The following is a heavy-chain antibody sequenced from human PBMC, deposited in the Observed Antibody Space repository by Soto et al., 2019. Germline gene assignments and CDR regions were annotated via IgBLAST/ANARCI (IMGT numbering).Heavy chain of an antibody. CDR1: GFTFSGSA. CDR3: TNPPVYYGMDV. CDR2: IRSKANYYAT. Sequence: EVQLVESGGGLVQPGGSLKLSCAASGFTFSGSAVHCVRQASGKGREWVGRIRSKANYYATAYAASVQGRFTIFRDDLKNTSDLQMNSLKTEDTGVYYCTNPPVYYGMDVWGQGTTVTVSS. J-gene: IGHJ6*02. V-gene: IGHV3-73*01.